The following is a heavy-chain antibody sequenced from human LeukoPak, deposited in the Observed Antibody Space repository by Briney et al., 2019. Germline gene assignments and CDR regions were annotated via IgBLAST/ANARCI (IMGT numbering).Heavy chain of an antibody. J-gene: IGHJ4*02. CDR3: ARASKTYCSGGICYTFDY. CDR2: ISSSSSYI. V-gene: IGHV3-21*01. CDR1: GFTFSTYS. Sequence: GGSLRLSCAAPGFTFSTYSPNWVRQAPGKGLEWVSSISSSSSYIYYADSVKGRFTISRDNAENSLYLQMNSLRAEDTAVYYCARASKTYCSGGICYTFDYWGQGTLVTVSS. D-gene: IGHD2-15*01.